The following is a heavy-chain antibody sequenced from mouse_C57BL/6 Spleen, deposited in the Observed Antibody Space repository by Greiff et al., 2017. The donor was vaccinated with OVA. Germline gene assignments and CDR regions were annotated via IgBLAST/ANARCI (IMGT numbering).Heavy chain of an antibody. J-gene: IGHJ1*03. Sequence: EVKLVESGGGLVKPGGSLKLSCAASGFTFSDYGMHWVRQAPEKGLEWVAYISSGSSTIYYADTVKGRFTISRDNAKNTLFLQMTRLRSEDTAMYYCARPYGSSWYFDVWGTGTTVTVSS. CDR3: ARPYGSSWYFDV. D-gene: IGHD1-1*01. CDR1: GFTFSDYG. CDR2: ISSGSSTI. V-gene: IGHV5-17*01.